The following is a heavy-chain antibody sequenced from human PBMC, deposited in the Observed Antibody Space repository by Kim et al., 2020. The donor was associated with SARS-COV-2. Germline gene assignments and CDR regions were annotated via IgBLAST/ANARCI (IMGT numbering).Heavy chain of an antibody. Sequence: NPSLKSRVTISVDTSKNQFSLKLSSVTAADTAVYYCARGGYGDYGGYFDLWGRGTLVTVSS. D-gene: IGHD4-17*01. CDR3: ARGGYGDYGGYFDL. V-gene: IGHV4-59*09. J-gene: IGHJ2*01.